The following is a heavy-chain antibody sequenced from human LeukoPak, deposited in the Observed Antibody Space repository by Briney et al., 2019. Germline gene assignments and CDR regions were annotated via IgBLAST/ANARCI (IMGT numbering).Heavy chain of an antibody. D-gene: IGHD2-21*02. J-gene: IGHJ1*01. CDR1: GFTFHTYA. Sequence: GGSLRLSCAASGFTFHTYAMAWVRQTPGKGLEWVSSISSGGGGTYSARSVKGSFTISRDNGNKTLYLQMNDLTAADTAFYYRAKVRGVGTHIWLLPWDLWGQGTLVTVSS. V-gene: IGHV3-23*01. CDR2: ISSGGGGT. CDR3: AKVRGVGTHIWLLPWDL.